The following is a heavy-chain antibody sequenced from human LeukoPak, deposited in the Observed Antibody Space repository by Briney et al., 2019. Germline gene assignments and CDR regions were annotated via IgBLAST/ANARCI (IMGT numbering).Heavy chain of an antibody. Sequence: GGSLRLSCAASGFTFSSYAMSWVRQAPGKGLEWVSAISGSGGSTYYADSVKGRFTISRDNSKNTLYLQMNSLRAEDTAVYYCAKDLYSSSWYPIFQHWGQGTLVTVSS. CDR2: ISGSGGST. D-gene: IGHD6-13*01. CDR3: AKDLYSSSWYPIFQH. J-gene: IGHJ1*01. V-gene: IGHV3-23*01. CDR1: GFTFSSYA.